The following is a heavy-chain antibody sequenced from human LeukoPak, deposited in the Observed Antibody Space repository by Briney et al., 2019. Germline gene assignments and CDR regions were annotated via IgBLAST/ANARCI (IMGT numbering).Heavy chain of an antibody. V-gene: IGHV3-23*01. J-gene: IGHJ4*02. Sequence: PGGSLRLSCAASGFTFSSYAMSWVRQAPGKGLEWVSAISGSGGSTYYADSVKGRFTVSRDNSKNTLYLQMNSLRAEDTAVYYCAVLLYGSGSYFFDYWGQGTLVTVSS. D-gene: IGHD3-10*01. CDR2: ISGSGGST. CDR3: AVLLYGSGSYFFDY. CDR1: GFTFSSYA.